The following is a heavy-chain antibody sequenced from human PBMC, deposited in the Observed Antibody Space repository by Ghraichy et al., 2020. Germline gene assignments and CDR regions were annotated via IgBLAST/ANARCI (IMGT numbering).Heavy chain of an antibody. CDR1: GFIFSRYA. CDR2: ISGSGDPT. J-gene: IGHJ3*02. D-gene: IGHD1-7*01. CDR3: AGRTSGAYQDAFNI. Sequence: GGSLRLSCAGPGFIFSRYAMTWVRQAPGKGLEWVSSISGSGDPTNYADSVKGRFTISKDNSENTLYLQMNTLRAEDTAVYYCAGRTSGAYQDAFNIWRQGTMVTVSS. V-gene: IGHV3-23*01.